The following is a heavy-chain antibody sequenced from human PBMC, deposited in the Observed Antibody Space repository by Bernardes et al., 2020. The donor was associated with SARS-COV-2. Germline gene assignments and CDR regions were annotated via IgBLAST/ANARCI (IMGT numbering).Heavy chain of an antibody. CDR3: ARRGDITGTYFLDY. J-gene: IGHJ4*02. Sequence: SLNLSCKGSGYSFTTYWIGWVRQMPGTGLEWMGIIYPGDSDTRYSPSFQGQVTISADKSISTAYLQWSSLKASDTAMYYCARRGDITGTYFLDYWGQGTLVTVSS. V-gene: IGHV5-51*01. CDR2: IYPGDSDT. CDR1: GYSFTTYW. D-gene: IGHD1-7*01.